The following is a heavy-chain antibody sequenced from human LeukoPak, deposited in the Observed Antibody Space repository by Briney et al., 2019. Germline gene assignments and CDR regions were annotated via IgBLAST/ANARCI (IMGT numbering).Heavy chain of an antibody. CDR3: ARSPRPYSSSWYRPLDY. V-gene: IGHV3-30*02. CDR2: IRYDGSNK. Sequence: GGSLRLSCAASGFTFRSYGMHWVRQAPGKGLEWVAFIRYDGSNKYYADSVKGRFTISRDNSKNTLYLQMNSLRAEDTAVYYCARSPRPYSSSWYRPLDYWGQGTLVTVSS. J-gene: IGHJ4*02. CDR1: GFTFRSYG. D-gene: IGHD6-13*01.